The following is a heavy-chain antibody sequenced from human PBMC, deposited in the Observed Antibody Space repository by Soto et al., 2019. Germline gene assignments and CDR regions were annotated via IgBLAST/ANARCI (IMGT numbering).Heavy chain of an antibody. CDR1: GGTFNIYN. CDR3: ARDETGDSYYYYYGMDV. Sequence: QVQLVQSGAEVKKPGSSVKVSCEASGGTFNIYNINWVRQAPGQGLEWMGGILPIFGTTNYAQRFQGRLTIIADDSTSTAYMELSSLRSEDTAVYYCARDETGDSYYYYYGMDVWGQGTTVTVTS. J-gene: IGHJ6*02. CDR2: ILPIFGTT. D-gene: IGHD7-27*01. V-gene: IGHV1-69*01.